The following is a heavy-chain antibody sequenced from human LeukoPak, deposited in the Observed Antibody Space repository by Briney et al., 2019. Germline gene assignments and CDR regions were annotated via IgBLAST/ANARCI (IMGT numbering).Heavy chain of an antibody. V-gene: IGHV4-59*12. CDR3: AREPTFGYSSS. J-gene: IGHJ4*02. CDR2: IYYSGST. CDR1: GGSISSYY. D-gene: IGHD6-13*01. Sequence: PSETLSLTCTVSGGSISSYYWSWIRQPPGKGLEWIGYIYYSGSTNYNPSLKSRVTISVDTSKNQFSLKLSSVTAADTAVYYCAREPTFGYSSSWGQGTLVTVSS.